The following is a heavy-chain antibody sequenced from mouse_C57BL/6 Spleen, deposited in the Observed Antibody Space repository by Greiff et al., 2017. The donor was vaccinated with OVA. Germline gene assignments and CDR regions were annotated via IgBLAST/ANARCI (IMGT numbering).Heavy chain of an antibody. Sequence: EVKLQESGPELVKPGASVKIPCKASGYTFTDYNMDWVKQSHGKSLEWIGDINPNNGGTIYNQKFKGKATLTVDKSSSTAYMELRSLTSEDTAVYYCARSRTTGTYAMDYWGQGTSVTVSS. CDR1: GYTFTDYN. J-gene: IGHJ4*01. CDR3: ARSRTTGTYAMDY. CDR2: INPNNGGT. D-gene: IGHD4-1*01. V-gene: IGHV1-18*01.